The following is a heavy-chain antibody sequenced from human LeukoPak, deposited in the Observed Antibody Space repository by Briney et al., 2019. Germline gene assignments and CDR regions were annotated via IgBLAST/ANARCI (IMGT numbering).Heavy chain of an antibody. CDR1: GGSISSSRYY. CDR3: AREDKYSSSPYFDY. D-gene: IGHD6-6*01. CDR2: IYYSGST. J-gene: IGHJ4*02. Sequence: KASETLSLTCTVSGGSISSSRYYWSWIRQHPGKGLEWIGYIYYSGSTYYNPSLKSRVTISVDTSKNQFSLKLSSVTAADTAVYYCAREDKYSSSPYFDYWGQGTLVTVSS. V-gene: IGHV4-31*03.